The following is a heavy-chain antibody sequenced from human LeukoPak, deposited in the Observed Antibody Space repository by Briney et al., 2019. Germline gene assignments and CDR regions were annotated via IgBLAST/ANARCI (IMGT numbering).Heavy chain of an antibody. J-gene: IGHJ6*02. CDR3: ARGLIAAAGRHYYYYGMDV. V-gene: IGHV3-23*01. CDR1: GFTFSSYA. CDR2: ISGSGGST. Sequence: GGSLRLSCAASGFTFSSYAMSWVRQAPGKGLEWVSAISGSGGSTYYADSVKGRFTISRDNSKNTLYLQMNSLRAEDTAVYYCARGLIAAAGRHYYYYGMDVWGQGTTVTVSS. D-gene: IGHD6-13*01.